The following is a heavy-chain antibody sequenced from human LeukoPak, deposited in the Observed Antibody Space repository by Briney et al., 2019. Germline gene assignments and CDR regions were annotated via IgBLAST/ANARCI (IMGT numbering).Heavy chain of an antibody. CDR2: IYHSGST. CDR1: GYSISSGYY. CDR3: ARASASGYCYN. D-gene: IGHD3-22*01. J-gene: IGHJ4*02. Sequence: SETLSLTCTVSGYSISSGYYRGWIRQPPGKGLEWIGTIYHSGSTNYNPSLKSRVTISVDTSKNQFSLKLSSVTAADTAVYYCARASASGYCYNWGQGTLVIVSS. V-gene: IGHV4-38-2*02.